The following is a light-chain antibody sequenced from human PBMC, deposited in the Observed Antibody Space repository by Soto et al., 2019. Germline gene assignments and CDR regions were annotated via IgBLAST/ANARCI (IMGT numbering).Light chain of an antibody. CDR2: MAS. V-gene: IGKV1-5*03. J-gene: IGKJ1*01. CDR1: ESISTR. CDR3: QQYGSYPWT. Sequence: DIQMTQSPSTLSASVGDRVTITCRASESISTRLAWFQQRPGKAPNLLIYMASNLESGVPSRFSGSGSGTEFTLTISSLQPDDFATYYCQQYGSYPWTFGQGTKVDIK.